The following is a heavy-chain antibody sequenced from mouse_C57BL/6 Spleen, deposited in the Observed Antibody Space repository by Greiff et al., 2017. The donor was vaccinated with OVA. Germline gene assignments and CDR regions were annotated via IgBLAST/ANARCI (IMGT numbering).Heavy chain of an antibody. CDR3: ARGPAWFAY. Sequence: EVKLMESGGGLVKPGGSLKLSCAASGFTFSDYGMHWVRQAPEQGLEWVAYISSGSSTIYYADTVKGRFTLARDNAKNTLFLQMTSLRSEDAAMYCCARGPAWFAYWGQGTLVTVSA. J-gene: IGHJ3*01. V-gene: IGHV5-17*01. CDR1: GFTFSDYG. CDR2: ISSGSSTI.